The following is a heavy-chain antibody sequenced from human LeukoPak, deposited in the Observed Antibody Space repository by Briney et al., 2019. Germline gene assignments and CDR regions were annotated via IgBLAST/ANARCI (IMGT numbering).Heavy chain of an antibody. J-gene: IGHJ4*02. D-gene: IGHD3-10*01. CDR1: GGSFSGYY. CDR2: INHSGST. CDR3: ARGTVTMVRGADPTPFDY. Sequence: SETLSLTCAVSGGSFSGYYWSWIRQPPGKGLEWIGEINHSGSTNYNPSLKSRVTISVDTSKNQFSLKLSSVTAADTAVYYCARGTVTMVRGADPTPFDYWGQGTLVTVSS. V-gene: IGHV4-34*01.